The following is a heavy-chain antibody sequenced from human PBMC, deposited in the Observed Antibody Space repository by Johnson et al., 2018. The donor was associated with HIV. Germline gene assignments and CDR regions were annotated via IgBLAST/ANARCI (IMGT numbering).Heavy chain of an antibody. V-gene: IGHV3-66*02. J-gene: IGHJ3*02. CDR3: AREAPYSTSSLGAFDI. Sequence: VQLVESGGGLVQPGGSLRLSCAASGFTVSSNYMSWVRQAPGKGLEWVSVIYSGGSTYYAASVKGRFTISRDSSKNTLYLQMNSLIPEDTAVYYCAREAPYSTSSLGAFDIWGQGTMITVSS. CDR2: IYSGGST. D-gene: IGHD6-6*01. CDR1: GFTVSSNY.